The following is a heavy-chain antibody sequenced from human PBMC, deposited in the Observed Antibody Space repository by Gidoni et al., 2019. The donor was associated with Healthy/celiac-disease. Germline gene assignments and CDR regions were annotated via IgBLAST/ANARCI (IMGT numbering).Heavy chain of an antibody. J-gene: IGHJ6*02. V-gene: IGHV3-30-3*01. CDR2: ISYDGSNK. Sequence: QVQLVESGGGVVQPGRSLRLSCAASGFTFSSYAIHWVRQAPGKGLEWVAVISYDGSNKYYADSVKGRFTISRDNSKNTLYLQMNSLRAEDTAVYYCARDRIVVVVAAPTYYYGMDVWGQGTTVTVSS. D-gene: IGHD2-15*01. CDR3: ARDRIVVVVAAPTYYYGMDV. CDR1: GFTFSSYA.